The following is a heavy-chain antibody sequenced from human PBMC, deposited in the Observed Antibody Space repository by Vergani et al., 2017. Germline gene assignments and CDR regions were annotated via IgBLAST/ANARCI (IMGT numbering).Heavy chain of an antibody. CDR1: GGSFSGYY. CDR3: ARGGDVLGGIDP. CDR2: INHSGST. D-gene: IGHD3-16*01. J-gene: IGHJ5*02. V-gene: IGHV4-34*01. Sequence: QVQLQQWGAGLLKPSETLSLTCAVYGGSFSGYYWSWIRQPPGKGLEWIGEINHSGSTNYNPSLKSRVTISVDTSKNQFSLKLSAVTAADTAVYYCARGGDVLGGIDPWGQGTLVTVSS.